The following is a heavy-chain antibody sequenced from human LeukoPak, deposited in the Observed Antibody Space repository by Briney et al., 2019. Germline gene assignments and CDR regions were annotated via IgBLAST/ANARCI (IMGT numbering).Heavy chain of an antibody. CDR1: GYTFTSYA. Sequence: ASVKVSCKASGYTFTSYAMHWVRQAPGQRLEWMGWINAGNGNTKYSQKFQGRVTITRDTSASTAYMELSSLRSDDTAVYYCARVALIVVVPAAILDYWGQGTLVTVSS. CDR3: ARVALIVVVPAAILDY. CDR2: INAGNGNT. V-gene: IGHV1-3*01. D-gene: IGHD2-2*01. J-gene: IGHJ4*02.